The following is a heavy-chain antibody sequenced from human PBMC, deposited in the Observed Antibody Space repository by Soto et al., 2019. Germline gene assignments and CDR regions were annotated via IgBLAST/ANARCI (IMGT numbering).Heavy chain of an antibody. CDR3: TTVFTPTYLFPNFDY. J-gene: IGHJ4*02. D-gene: IGHD3-10*01. V-gene: IGHV3-15*01. Sequence: PGGSLRLSCAASGFTFSNAWMSWVRQAPGKGLEWVGRIKSKTDGGTTDYAAPVKGRFTISRDDSKNTLYLQMNSLKTEDTAVYYCTTVFTPTYLFPNFDYWGQGTLVTVSS. CDR1: GFTFSNAW. CDR2: IKSKTDGGTT.